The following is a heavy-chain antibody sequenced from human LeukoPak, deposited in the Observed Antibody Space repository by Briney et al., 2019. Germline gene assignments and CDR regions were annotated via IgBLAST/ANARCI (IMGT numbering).Heavy chain of an antibody. CDR2: IWYDGSNK. CDR1: GFTFSSYG. CDR3: AKTDSSGYILDY. J-gene: IGHJ4*02. Sequence: PGGSLRLSCAASGFTFSSYGMHWVRQAPGKGLEWVAVIWYDGSNKYYADSVKGRFTISRDNSKNTLYLQMNSLKAEDTAVYYCAKTDSSGYILDYWGQGTLVTVSS. D-gene: IGHD3-22*01. V-gene: IGHV3-33*06.